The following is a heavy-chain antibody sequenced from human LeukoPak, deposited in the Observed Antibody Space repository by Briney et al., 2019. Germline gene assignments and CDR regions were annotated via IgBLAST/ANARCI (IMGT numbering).Heavy chain of an antibody. J-gene: IGHJ5*02. CDR2: FYYSGST. D-gene: IGHD6-13*01. Sequence: SETLSLTCTVSGGSISTSSSYWVWIRQPPGKGLEGFGSFYYSGSTYYNPSLKSRVTISVDTSQNQFPMKLSSVTAADTAVYYCARSSGYSSSGGLNWFDTWGQGTLVTVSS. V-gene: IGHV4-39*01. CDR3: ARSSGYSSSGGLNWFDT. CDR1: GGSISTSSSY.